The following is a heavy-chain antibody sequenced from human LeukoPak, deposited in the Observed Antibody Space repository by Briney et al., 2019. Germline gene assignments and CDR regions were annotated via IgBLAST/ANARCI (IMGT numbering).Heavy chain of an antibody. V-gene: IGHV3-11*04. J-gene: IGHJ4*02. Sequence: GGSLRLSCAASGFTFSDYYMSWLRQAPGKGLEWVSYINSSGSTIYYADSGNGLFTISSANAKDSLYLQMNSLRADDTAVYYCARVQIFSGGSGIFYFDYWGQGTLVTVSS. CDR1: GFTFSDYY. CDR3: ARVQIFSGGSGIFYFDY. D-gene: IGHD3-10*01. CDR2: INSSGSTI.